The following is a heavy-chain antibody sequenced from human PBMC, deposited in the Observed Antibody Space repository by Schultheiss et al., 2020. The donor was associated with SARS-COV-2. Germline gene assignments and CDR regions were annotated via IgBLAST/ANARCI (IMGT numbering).Heavy chain of an antibody. CDR2: ISYDGSNK. CDR1: GFTFSSYG. D-gene: IGHD6-13*01. Sequence: GGSLRLSCAASGFTFSSYGMHWVRQAPGKGLEWVAVISYDGSNKYYADSVKGRFTISRDNSKNTLYLQMNSLRAEDTAVYYCAKDQVAGQQLVLIHYYYGMDVGGQGTTVTVSS. J-gene: IGHJ6*02. V-gene: IGHV3-30*18. CDR3: AKDQVAGQQLVLIHYYYGMDV.